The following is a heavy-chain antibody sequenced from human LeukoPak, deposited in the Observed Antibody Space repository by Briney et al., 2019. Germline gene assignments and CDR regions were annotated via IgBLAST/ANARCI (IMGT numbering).Heavy chain of an antibody. J-gene: IGHJ4*02. CDR2: INSDGSST. D-gene: IGHD5-12*01. V-gene: IGHV3-74*01. CDR1: GFTFSSYW. Sequence: GGSLRLSCAASGFTFSSYWMHWVRQAPGKGLVWVSRINSDGSSTSYADSVKGRFTISRDNPKNTLYLQMNSLRAEDTAVYYCARGSPLSLSGYGFYLFDYWGQGTLVTVSS. CDR3: ARGSPLSLSGYGFYLFDY.